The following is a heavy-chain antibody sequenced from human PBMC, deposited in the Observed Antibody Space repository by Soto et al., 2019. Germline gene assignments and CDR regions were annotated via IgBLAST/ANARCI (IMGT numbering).Heavy chain of an antibody. CDR1: GYTFTSYY. CDR2: INPSGGST. V-gene: IGHV1-46*01. CDR3: ARDGIFGVVIQYYFDY. J-gene: IGHJ4*02. Sequence: ASVKVSCKASGYTFTSYYMHWVRQAPGQGLEWMGIINPSGGSTSYAQKFQGRVTMTRDTSTSTVYMELSSLGSEDTAVYYCARDGIFGVVIQYYFDYWGQGTLVTVSS. D-gene: IGHD3-3*01.